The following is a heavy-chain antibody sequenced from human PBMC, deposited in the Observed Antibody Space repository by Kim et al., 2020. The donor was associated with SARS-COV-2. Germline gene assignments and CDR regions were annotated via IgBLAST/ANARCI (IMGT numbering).Heavy chain of an antibody. D-gene: IGHD5-18*01. CDR2: ISSSSSYI. CDR1: GFTFSSYS. CDR3: AREGPSGYSYGYFGY. J-gene: IGHJ4*02. Sequence: GGSLRLSCAASGFTFSSYSMNWVRRAPGKGLEWVSSISSSSSYIYYADSVKGRFTISRDNAKNSLYLQMNSLRAEDTAVYYCAREGPSGYSYGYFGYWGQGTLVTVSS. V-gene: IGHV3-21*01.